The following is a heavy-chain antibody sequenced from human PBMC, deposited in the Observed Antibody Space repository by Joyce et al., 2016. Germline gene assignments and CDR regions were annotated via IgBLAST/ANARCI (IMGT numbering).Heavy chain of an antibody. CDR1: GFNFNSYP. Sequence: QVQLVESGGGVVQPGRSLRLSCEASGFNFNSYPMQWVRQAPDKGPQWVAVISYDGTSQYYAGSVKGRFTISRDNSKNTMDLQMNNLKIEDTAIYYCVRDYMGLTVLGNWFDPWGQGTLVTVTA. D-gene: IGHD1-20*01. J-gene: IGHJ5*02. V-gene: IGHV3-30-3*01. CDR3: VRDYMGLTVLGNWFDP. CDR2: ISYDGTSQ.